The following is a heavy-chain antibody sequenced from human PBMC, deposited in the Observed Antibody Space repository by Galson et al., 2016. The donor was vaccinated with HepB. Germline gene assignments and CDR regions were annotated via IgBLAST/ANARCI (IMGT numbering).Heavy chain of an antibody. CDR3: ARDDSSHSYNAFDI. V-gene: IGHV3-7*04. CDR2: IKQDGSKK. J-gene: IGHJ3*02. CDR1: GFTFSHYW. D-gene: IGHD6-13*01. Sequence: SLRLSCAASGFTFSHYWMSWVRQAPVKGLEWVADIKQDGSKKYYVDSVKGRFTISRDNARNSLYLQMNILGGDDTAIYYWARDDSSHSYNAFDIWGQGTMVTVSS.